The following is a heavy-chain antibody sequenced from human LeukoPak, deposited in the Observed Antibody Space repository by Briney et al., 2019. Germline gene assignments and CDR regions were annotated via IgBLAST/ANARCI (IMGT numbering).Heavy chain of an antibody. CDR1: GYTFTGYY. V-gene: IGHV1-2*02. J-gene: IGHJ4*02. CDR2: INPNSGGT. CDR3: ARDLDMVGATSFSFDY. Sequence: ASVKVSCKASGYTFTGYYMRWVRQAPGQGLEWMGWINPNSGGTNYAQKFQGRVTMTRDTSISTAYMELSRLRSDDTAVYYCARDLDMVGATSFSFDYWGQGTLVTVSS. D-gene: IGHD1-26*01.